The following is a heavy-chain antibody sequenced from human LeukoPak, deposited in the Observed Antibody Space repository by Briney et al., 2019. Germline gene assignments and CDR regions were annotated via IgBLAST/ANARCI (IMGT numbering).Heavy chain of an antibody. Sequence: PGGSLRLSCAASGFTFISYSMNWVRQAPGKGLEWVAFIRYNGNNQYYADSVKGRFTISRDNSKNTLYLQMNSLKGDDTAVYYCAKDSAFYYIDVWGKGTTVIISS. D-gene: IGHD3-10*01. J-gene: IGHJ6*03. CDR3: AKDSAFYYIDV. CDR1: GFTFISYS. CDR2: IRYNGNNQ. V-gene: IGHV3-30*02.